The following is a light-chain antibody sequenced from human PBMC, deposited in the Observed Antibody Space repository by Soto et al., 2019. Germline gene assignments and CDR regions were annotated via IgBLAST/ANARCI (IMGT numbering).Light chain of an antibody. J-gene: IGLJ3*02. V-gene: IGLV2-23*02. CDR3: CSYAGSSTCV. CDR1: SSDVGSYNL. CDR2: GVS. Sequence: QSALTQPASVSGSPGQSITISCTGTSSDVGSYNLVSWYQQHPGKAPKLMIYGVSKRPSGVSNRFSGSKSGNTASLTISGLQAEDEADYYCCSYAGSSTCVFGGGTKLTVL.